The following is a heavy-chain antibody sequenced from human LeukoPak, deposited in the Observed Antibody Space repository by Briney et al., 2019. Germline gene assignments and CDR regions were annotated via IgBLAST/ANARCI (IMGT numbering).Heavy chain of an antibody. J-gene: IGHJ4*01. D-gene: IGHD6-19*01. CDR3: AHRRSIAEARPFVY. Sequence: SGPTLVNPTQTLTLSSTCSGFSLSTSGVGVGWIRQPPGKALEWLALIYWDDDKRYSPSLKSRLTITKDTSKNQVVLTMTNMDPVDTATYYCAHRRSIAEARPFVYWGRKPLVTVSS. CDR1: GFSLSTSGVG. CDR2: IYWDDDK. V-gene: IGHV2-5*02.